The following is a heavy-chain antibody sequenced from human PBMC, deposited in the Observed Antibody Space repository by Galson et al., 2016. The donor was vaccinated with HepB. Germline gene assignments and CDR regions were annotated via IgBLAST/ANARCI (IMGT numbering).Heavy chain of an antibody. J-gene: IGHJ4*02. Sequence: TLSLTCTVSGGSISSSTYYWSWIRQPAGEGPEWIGRVYSSGFTNYNPSLKSRVTMSVDTSNNQFSLKLTSVTAADTAVYYCVSSYHYGSGSSFDYWGQGTLVTVSS. V-gene: IGHV4-61*02. CDR3: VSSYHYGSGSSFDY. D-gene: IGHD3-10*01. CDR1: GGSISSSTYY. CDR2: VYSSGFT.